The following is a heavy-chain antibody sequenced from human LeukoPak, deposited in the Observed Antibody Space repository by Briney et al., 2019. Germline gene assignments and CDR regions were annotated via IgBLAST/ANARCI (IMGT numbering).Heavy chain of an antibody. D-gene: IGHD3-22*01. CDR2: ISSRGSTI. V-gene: IGHV3-11*01. CDR1: GFTFSYYY. CDR3: ARDRQAYYYDSSGYYSHAFDI. Sequence: GGSLRLSCAASGFTFSYYYISWIRQAPGKGLEWVSYISSRGSTIYYADSVKGRFTISRDNAKNSLYLQMNSLRAEDTAVYYCARDRQAYYYDSSGYYSHAFDIWGQGTIVTVSS. J-gene: IGHJ3*02.